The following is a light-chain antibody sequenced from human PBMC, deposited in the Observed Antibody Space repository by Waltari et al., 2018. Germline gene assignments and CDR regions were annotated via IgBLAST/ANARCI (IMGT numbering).Light chain of an antibody. Sequence: QSALTQPASVSGSLGQSITISCTGSSSDVGRDNYVSWYQQFPDRAPKLIIYDVTNRPSGVSNRFSGSKSANTASLTISGLQPEDAANYYCASYTPGSTVVFGGGTELTVL. CDR3: ASYTPGSTVV. CDR2: DVT. CDR1: SSDVGRDNY. V-gene: IGLV2-14*01. J-gene: IGLJ3*02.